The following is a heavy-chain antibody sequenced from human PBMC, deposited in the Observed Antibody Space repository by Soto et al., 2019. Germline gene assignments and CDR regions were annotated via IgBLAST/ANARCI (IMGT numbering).Heavy chain of an antibody. CDR2: ISAYNGNT. D-gene: IGHD3-10*01. CDR3: VREFLELRGIVRFSS. CDR1: GYTFTSYG. V-gene: IGHV1-18*01. Sequence: ASVKVSCKASGYTFTSYGLSWVRQAPGQGLEWMGWISAYNGNTKYAQKVQDRVTMTTDTPTNTAYMELRSLRSDDTAGYSCVREFLELRGIVRFSSLGQGALVTVSS. J-gene: IGHJ5*01.